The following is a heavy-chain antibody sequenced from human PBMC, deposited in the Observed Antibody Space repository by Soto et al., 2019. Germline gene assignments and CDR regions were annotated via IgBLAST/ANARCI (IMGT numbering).Heavy chain of an antibody. CDR3: ARDIGEMSAV. CDR1: GFTFSSYG. D-gene: IGHD3-10*01. Sequence: TGGSLSLSCAASGFTFSSYGFHWVRQAPGKGLEWVSFISRDGSYIYYADSLKGRFTISRDNAKNSLYLQMNSLRAEDTAVYYCARDIGEMSAVWGQGTQVTVSS. J-gene: IGHJ4*02. CDR2: ISRDGSYI. V-gene: IGHV3-21*06.